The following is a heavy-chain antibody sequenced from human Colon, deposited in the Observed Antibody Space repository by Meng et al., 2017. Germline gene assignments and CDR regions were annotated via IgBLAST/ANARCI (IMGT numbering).Heavy chain of an antibody. CDR1: GDSISSDIW. CDR2: VYHRRDT. D-gene: IGHD1-7*01. Sequence: VQLQESGPGLVKPSGTLSLTCTVSGDSISSDIWWSWVRQPPGKGLEWIGEVYHRRDTNYNPSLKSRVDISVDKSKNQFYLSLFSVTAADTAVYYCGRDQGRELINHWGQGTLVTVSS. J-gene: IGHJ4*02. CDR3: GRDQGRELINH. V-gene: IGHV4-4*02.